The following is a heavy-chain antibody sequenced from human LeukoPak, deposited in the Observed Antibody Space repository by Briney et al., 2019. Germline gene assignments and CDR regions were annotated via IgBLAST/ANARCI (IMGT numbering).Heavy chain of an antibody. CDR1: GGSISSSSYY. CDR3: AREVLRFLEWYPIDY. D-gene: IGHD3-3*01. V-gene: IGHV4-39*07. J-gene: IGHJ4*02. Sequence: SETLSLTCTVSGGSISSSSYYWGWIRQPPGKGLEWIGSIYYSGSTYYNPSRKGRVTICVDTSKNQFSQKRSSVTASDTAVYYCAREVLRFLEWYPIDYWGQGSLATVSS. CDR2: IYYSGST.